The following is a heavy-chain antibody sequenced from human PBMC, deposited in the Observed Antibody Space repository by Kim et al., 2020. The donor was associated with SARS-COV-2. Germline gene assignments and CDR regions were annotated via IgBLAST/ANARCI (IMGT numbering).Heavy chain of an antibody. V-gene: IGHV4-4*02. Sequence: PSLKSRVTISVDKSKNQFSLKLSSVTAADTAVYYCATYDSSGLGLNWFDPWGQGTLVTVSS. CDR3: ATYDSSGLGLNWFDP. J-gene: IGHJ5*02. D-gene: IGHD3-22*01.